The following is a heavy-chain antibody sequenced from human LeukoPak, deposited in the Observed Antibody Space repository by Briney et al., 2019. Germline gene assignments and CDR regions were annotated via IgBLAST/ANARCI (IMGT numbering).Heavy chain of an antibody. V-gene: IGHV4-34*01. Sequence: SETPSLTCAVYGGSFSGYYWSRIRQPPGKGLEWIGEINHSGSTNYNPSLKSRVTISVDTSKNQFSLKLSSVTAADTAVYYCARFYRLGYCSGGSCYRFDPWGQGTLVTVSS. J-gene: IGHJ5*02. D-gene: IGHD2-15*01. CDR3: ARFYRLGYCSGGSCYRFDP. CDR2: INHSGST. CDR1: GGSFSGYY.